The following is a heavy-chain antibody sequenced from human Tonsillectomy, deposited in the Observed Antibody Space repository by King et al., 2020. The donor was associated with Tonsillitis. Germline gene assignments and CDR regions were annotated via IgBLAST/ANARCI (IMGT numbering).Heavy chain of an antibody. J-gene: IGHJ4*02. CDR3: ARRGGGSYGFTPFDY. V-gene: IGHV3-21*01. CDR2: ISSSSSYI. Sequence: DVQLVESGGGLVKPGGSLRLSCAASGFTFSSYSMNWVRQAPGKGLEWVSSISSSSSYIYYADSVKGRFTISRDNAKHSLYLQMNSLRAEDTAVYYCARRGGGSYGFTPFDYWGQGTLVTVSS. D-gene: IGHD5-18*01. CDR1: GFTFSSYS.